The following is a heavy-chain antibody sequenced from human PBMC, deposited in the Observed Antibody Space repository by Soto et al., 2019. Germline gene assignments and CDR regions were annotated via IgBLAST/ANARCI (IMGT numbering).Heavy chain of an antibody. CDR1: GFTFSSYA. CDR3: ARGPPILTGYTHWYFDL. J-gene: IGHJ2*01. Sequence: QVQLVESGGGVVQPGKSLRVSCAASGFTFSSYAMHWVRQAPGKGLEWVAIIWYDGSYKYYADSVKGRFTISRDNSKNTLYLQMNSLRAEDTAVYYCARGPPILTGYTHWYFDLWGCGTLVTVSS. D-gene: IGHD3-9*01. V-gene: IGHV3-33*01. CDR2: IWYDGSYK.